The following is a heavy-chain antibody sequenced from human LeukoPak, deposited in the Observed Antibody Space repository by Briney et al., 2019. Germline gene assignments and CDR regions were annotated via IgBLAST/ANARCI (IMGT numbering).Heavy chain of an antibody. CDR2: INHSGST. D-gene: IGHD3-10*01. V-gene: IGHV4-34*01. J-gene: IGHJ6*02. CDR1: GGSFSGYY. Sequence: SETLSLTCAVYGGSFSGYYWSWIRQPPGKGLEWIGEINHSGSTNYNPSLKSRVTISVDTSKNQFSLKLSSVTAADTAVYYCARLKSLWFGELSPNYYYYYGMDVWGQGTTVTVSS. CDR3: ARLKSLWFGELSPNYYYYYGMDV.